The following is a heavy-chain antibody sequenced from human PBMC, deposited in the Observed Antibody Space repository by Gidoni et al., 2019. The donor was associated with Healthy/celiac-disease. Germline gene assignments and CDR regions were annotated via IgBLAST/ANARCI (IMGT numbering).Heavy chain of an antibody. CDR3: AKDHPQVEMATIGFDY. D-gene: IGHD5-12*01. CDR1: GFTFSIYA. V-gene: IGHV3-23*01. CDR2: ISGRGVST. Sequence: EVQLLESGGGLVQPGGSLSLYCAASGFTFSIYARSWVRQAPGKGLEGVSAISGRGVSTYYADSVKGRFTISRDNSKNTLYLQMNSLRAEDTAVYYCAKDHPQVEMATIGFDYWGQGTLVTVSS. J-gene: IGHJ4*02.